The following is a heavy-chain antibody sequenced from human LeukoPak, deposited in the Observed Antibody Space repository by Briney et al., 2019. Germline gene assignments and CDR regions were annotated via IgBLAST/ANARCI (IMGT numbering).Heavy chain of an antibody. CDR2: ISGSGGST. Sequence: GGSLRLSCAASGFTFSSYAMSWVRQAPGKGLEWVSAISGSGGSTYYADSVNGRFTISRDNSKNTLYLQMNSLRAEDTAVYYGVTANWFDPWGQGTLVTVSS. V-gene: IGHV3-23*01. CDR1: GFTFSSYA. CDR3: VTANWFDP. J-gene: IGHJ5*02. D-gene: IGHD2-21*02.